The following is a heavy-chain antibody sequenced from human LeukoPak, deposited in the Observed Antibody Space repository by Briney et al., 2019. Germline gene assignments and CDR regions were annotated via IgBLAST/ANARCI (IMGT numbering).Heavy chain of an antibody. CDR3: ARGPATFDY. J-gene: IGHJ4*02. Sequence: GGSLRLSCAASGFTFTTYWMSWIRQVPGKGLEWVANTNQDGTERYYVDSVKGRFTISRDNAKNSLYLQMNSLRAEDTAVYYCARGPATFDYWGQGTLVTVSS. CDR2: TNQDGTER. CDR1: GFTFTTYW. V-gene: IGHV3-7*01. D-gene: IGHD2-2*01.